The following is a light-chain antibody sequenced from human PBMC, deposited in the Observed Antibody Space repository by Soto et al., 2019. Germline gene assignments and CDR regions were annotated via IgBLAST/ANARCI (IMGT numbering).Light chain of an antibody. Sequence: QLTQSPSSLSASIGDRGTIACRSSHDISTYLAWYQQKPGKAPKLMIYKASSLESGVPSRFSGSGSGTEFTLTISSLQPDDFAAYYCQQDNGYPDTFGQGTKVDIK. CDR1: HDISTY. CDR3: QQDNGYPDT. CDR2: KAS. J-gene: IGKJ1*01. V-gene: IGKV1-5*03.